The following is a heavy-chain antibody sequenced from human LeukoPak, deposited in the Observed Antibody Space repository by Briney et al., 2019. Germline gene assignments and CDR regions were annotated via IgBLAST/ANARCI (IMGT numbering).Heavy chain of an antibody. Sequence: GRSLRLSCAASGFTFSSYGMHWVRQAPGKGLKWVAVISYDGSNKYYADSVKGRFTISRDNSKNTLYLQMNSLRAEDTAVYYCAKDSSYGCDYWGQGTLVTVSS. CDR1: GFTFSSYG. V-gene: IGHV3-30*18. CDR2: ISYDGSNK. J-gene: IGHJ4*02. CDR3: AKDSSYGCDY. D-gene: IGHD5-18*01.